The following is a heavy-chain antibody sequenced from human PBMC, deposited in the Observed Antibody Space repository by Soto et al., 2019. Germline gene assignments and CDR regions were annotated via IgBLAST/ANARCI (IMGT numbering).Heavy chain of an antibody. D-gene: IGHD3-3*01. CDR2: ISGSGGST. CDR3: AKSFPYDEFWSGYSFDY. J-gene: IGHJ4*02. V-gene: IGHV3-23*01. CDR1: GFTFSSYA. Sequence: EVQLLESGGGLVQPGGSLRLSCAASGFTFSSYAMSWVRQAPGKGLEWVSAISGSGGSTYYADSVKGRFTISRDNSKNTLYLQMNSLVAVDTAVYYCAKSFPYDEFWSGYSFDYWGQGTLVTVSS.